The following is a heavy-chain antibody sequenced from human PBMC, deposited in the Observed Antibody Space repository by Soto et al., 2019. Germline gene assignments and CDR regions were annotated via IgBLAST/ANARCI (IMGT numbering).Heavy chain of an antibody. Sequence: GGSLRLSCAASGFTFSGYGMHWVRQAPGKGLEWVAVISYDGSNKYYADSVKGRFTISRDNSKNTLYLQMNSLRAEDTAVYYCARLATIYDLDYWGQGTLVTVSS. J-gene: IGHJ4*02. D-gene: IGHD3-22*01. CDR2: ISYDGSNK. CDR1: GFTFSGYG. V-gene: IGHV3-30*03. CDR3: ARLATIYDLDY.